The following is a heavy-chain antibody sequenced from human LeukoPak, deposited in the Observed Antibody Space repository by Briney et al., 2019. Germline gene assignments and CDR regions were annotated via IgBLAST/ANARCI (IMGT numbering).Heavy chain of an antibody. V-gene: IGHV4-34*01. D-gene: IGHD4-17*01. CDR3: ARPPHGDYVSGAFDI. CDR2: INHSGST. CDR1: GGSFSGYY. J-gene: IGHJ3*02. Sequence: PSETLSLTCAVYGGSFSGYYWSWIRQPPGKGLEWIGEINHSGSTNYNPSPKSRVTISVDTSKNQFSLKLSSVTAADTAVYYCARPPHGDYVSGAFDIWGQGTMVTVSS.